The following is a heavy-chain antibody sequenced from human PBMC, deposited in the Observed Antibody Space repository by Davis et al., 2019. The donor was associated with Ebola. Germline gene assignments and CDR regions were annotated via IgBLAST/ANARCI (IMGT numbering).Heavy chain of an antibody. CDR3: ARGDWVRTGNYFYHDIDV. Sequence: SCAVSGGSIISTKWWSWVRQSPGKGLEWIGEINDSGSTNYSPFLKSRVTISVDKSANQFSLKLTSVTAADTAVYYCARGDWVRTGNYFYHDIDVWGQGTTVTVSS. CDR1: GGSIISTKW. D-gene: IGHD5-12*01. J-gene: IGHJ6*02. CDR2: INDSGST. V-gene: IGHV4-4*02.